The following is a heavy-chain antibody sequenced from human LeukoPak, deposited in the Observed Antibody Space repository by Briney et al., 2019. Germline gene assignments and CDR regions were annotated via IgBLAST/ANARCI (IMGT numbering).Heavy chain of an antibody. Sequence: GGSLRLSCAASGFTFSSYAMSWVRQAPGKGLEWVSVIYSGGSTYYADSVKGRFTISRDNSKNTLYLQMNSLRAEDTAVYYCARARYCSGGSCYYAFDIWGQGTMVTVSS. CDR2: IYSGGST. CDR1: GFTFSSYA. V-gene: IGHV3-53*01. CDR3: ARARYCSGGSCYYAFDI. J-gene: IGHJ3*02. D-gene: IGHD2-15*01.